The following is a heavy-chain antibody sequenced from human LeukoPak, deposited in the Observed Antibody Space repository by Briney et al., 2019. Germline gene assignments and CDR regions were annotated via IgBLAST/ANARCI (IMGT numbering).Heavy chain of an antibody. V-gene: IGHV3-21*01. Sequence: GGSLRLSCAASGFTFSSYSMNWVRQAPGKGLEWVSSISSSSSYIYYADSVKGRFTISRDNAKNSLYLQMNSLRAEDTAVYYCARDGIAVAGLDYWGQGTLVTVSS. CDR2: ISSSSSYI. D-gene: IGHD6-19*01. CDR3: ARDGIAVAGLDY. J-gene: IGHJ4*02. CDR1: GFTFSSYS.